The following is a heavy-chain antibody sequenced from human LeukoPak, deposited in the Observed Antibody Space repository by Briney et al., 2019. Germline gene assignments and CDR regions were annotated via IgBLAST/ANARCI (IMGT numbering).Heavy chain of an antibody. J-gene: IGHJ5*02. Sequence: GGSLRLSCTASGFTFGDYAMNWVRQAPGKGLEWVSSISSSSSYIYYADSVKGRFTISRDNAKNSLYLQMNSLRAEDTAVYYCARDRDYGWFDPWGQGTLVTVS. CDR1: GFTFGDYA. V-gene: IGHV3-21*01. CDR2: ISSSSSYI. CDR3: ARDRDYGWFDP. D-gene: IGHD4-17*01.